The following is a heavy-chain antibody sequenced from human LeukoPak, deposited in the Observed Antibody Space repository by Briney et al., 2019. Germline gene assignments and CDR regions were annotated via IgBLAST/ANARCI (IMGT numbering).Heavy chain of an antibody. J-gene: IGHJ4*02. CDR3: ARSAGGYSDS. V-gene: IGHV3-23*01. D-gene: IGHD3-10*01. Sequence: GGSLRLSCAASGFTFSSYAMSWVRQAPGKGLEWVSGVSGSDSNTNYADSVKGRFTISRDNSKNTLYLQMNSLRDEDTAVYYCARSAGGYSDSWGQGTLVTVSS. CDR2: VSGSDSNT. CDR1: GFTFSSYA.